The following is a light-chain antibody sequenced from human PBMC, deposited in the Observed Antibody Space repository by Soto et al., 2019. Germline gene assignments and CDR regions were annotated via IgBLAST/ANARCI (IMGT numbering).Light chain of an antibody. CDR1: ESVSSTY. CDR2: GAA. V-gene: IGKV3-20*01. CDR3: HHYGSSPPYT. J-gene: IGKJ2*01. Sequence: EIVLTQSPGTLSLSPGQRVSLSCRASESVSSTYLAWYQQKPGQAPRLLIYGAAYRATGIPDRFSGSGSGTDFTLTISRLEPEDVAEYYCHHYGSSPPYTFGQGTKLEIK.